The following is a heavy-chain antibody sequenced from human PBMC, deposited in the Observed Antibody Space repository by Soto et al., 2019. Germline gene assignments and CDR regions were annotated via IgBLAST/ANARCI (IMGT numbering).Heavy chain of an antibody. D-gene: IGHD2-15*01. CDR2: ISGSGGST. J-gene: IGHJ3*02. Sequence: GGSLRLSCAASGFTFSSYAMSWVRQAPGKGLEWVSAISGSGGSTYYADSVKGRFTISRDNSKNTLYLQMNSLRAEDTAVYYCAKDLLSDIVVVVADPDAFDIWGQGTMVTVSS. V-gene: IGHV3-23*01. CDR3: AKDLLSDIVVVVADPDAFDI. CDR1: GFTFSSYA.